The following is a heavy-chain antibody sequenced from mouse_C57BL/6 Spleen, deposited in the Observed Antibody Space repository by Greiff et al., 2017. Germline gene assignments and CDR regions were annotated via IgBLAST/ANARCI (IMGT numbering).Heavy chain of an antibody. CDR3: ASNWEAWFAY. D-gene: IGHD4-1*01. J-gene: IGHJ3*01. CDR1: GFTFSDYG. Sequence: EVMLVESGGGLVKPGGSLKLSCAASGFTFSDYGMPWVRQAPEKGLEWVAYISSGSSTIYYADTVKGRFTISRDNAKNTLFLQMTSLRSEDTAMYYCASNWEAWFAYWGQGTLVTVSA. V-gene: IGHV5-17*01. CDR2: ISSGSSTI.